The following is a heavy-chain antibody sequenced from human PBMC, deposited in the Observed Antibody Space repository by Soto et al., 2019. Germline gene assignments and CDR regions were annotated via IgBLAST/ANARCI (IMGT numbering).Heavy chain of an antibody. V-gene: IGHV3-73*01. CDR3: TRQESTGIAVAAGDAFDI. CDR2: IRSKANSYAT. D-gene: IGHD6-19*01. CDR1: GFTFSGSA. J-gene: IGHJ3*02. Sequence: EVQLVESGGGLVQPGGSLKLSCAASGFTFSGSAMHWVRQASGKGLEWVGRIRSKANSYATAYAASVKGRFTISRDDSKNTAYLQMNSLKTEDTAVYYCTRQESTGIAVAAGDAFDIWGQGTMVTVSS.